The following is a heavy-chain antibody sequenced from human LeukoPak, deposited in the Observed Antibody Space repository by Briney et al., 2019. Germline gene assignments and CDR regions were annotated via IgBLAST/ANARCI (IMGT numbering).Heavy chain of an antibody. CDR1: GYTFTSYY. J-gene: IGHJ5*02. CDR3: AREFGLWFGELRYNWFDP. D-gene: IGHD3-10*01. CDR2: INPSGGST. Sequence: ASAKVSCKASGYTFTSYYMHWVRQAPGQGLEWMGIINPSGGSTSYAQKFQGRVTMTRDTSTSTVYMELSSLRSEDTAVYYCAREFGLWFGELRYNWFDPWGQGTLVTVSS. V-gene: IGHV1-46*01.